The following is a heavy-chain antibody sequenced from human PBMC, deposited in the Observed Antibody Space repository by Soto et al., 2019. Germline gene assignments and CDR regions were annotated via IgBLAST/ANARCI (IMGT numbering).Heavy chain of an antibody. V-gene: IGHV3-30-3*01. Sequence: PGGSLRLSCAASGFTFSSYAMHWVRQAPGKGLEWVAVISYDGSNKYYADSVKGRFTISRDNSKNTLYLQMNSLRAEDTAVYYCARVLRFLVSYGMDVWGQGTTVTVSS. J-gene: IGHJ6*02. CDR2: ISYDGSNK. CDR3: ARVLRFLVSYGMDV. CDR1: GFTFSSYA. D-gene: IGHD3-3*01.